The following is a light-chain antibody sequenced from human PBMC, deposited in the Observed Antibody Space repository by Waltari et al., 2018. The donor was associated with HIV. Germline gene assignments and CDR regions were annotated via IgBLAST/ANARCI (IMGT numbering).Light chain of an antibody. Sequence: QSALTQPASVSGSPGQSITVSCTGTSSDVGGFNYVSWYQHHPGKAPKLLIYDVSERPSGVADRYSGAKSGNTASLTISGLRAEDEADYYCVSYTSSNTLVFGGGTKLTVL. J-gene: IGLJ2*01. V-gene: IGLV2-14*03. CDR2: DVS. CDR3: VSYTSSNTLV. CDR1: SSDVGGFNY.